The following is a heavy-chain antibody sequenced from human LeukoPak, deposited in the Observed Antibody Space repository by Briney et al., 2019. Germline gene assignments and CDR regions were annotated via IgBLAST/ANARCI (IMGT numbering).Heavy chain of an antibody. V-gene: IGHV3-48*03. CDR1: GFTFSIYE. J-gene: IGHJ3*02. CDR2: IDTSGTTT. D-gene: IGHD5-24*01. CDR3: ARERDGYTHDAFDI. Sequence: GGSLRLSCAAYGFTFSIYEMNWVRQAPGKGLEWISYIDTSGTTTYYADSVRGRFTVSRDNTKNSLYVQMNSLRAEDTAVYYCARERDGYTHDAFDIWGQGTMVTVSS.